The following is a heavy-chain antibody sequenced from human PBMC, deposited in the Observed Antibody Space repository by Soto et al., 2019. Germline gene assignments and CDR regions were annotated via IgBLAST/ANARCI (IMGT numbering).Heavy chain of an antibody. CDR2: IVVGSGNT. V-gene: IGHV1-58*02. CDR1: GFTFTRSA. Sequence: ASVKVSCKASGFTFTRSAMQWVRQARGQRLEWIGWIVVGSGNTNSAQKFQERVTITRDMSTNTAYMELSSLRADDTAVYYCAATSLPYYDVLTGYYHFGMDVWGQGTTVTVSS. CDR3: AATSLPYYDVLTGYYHFGMDV. D-gene: IGHD3-9*01. J-gene: IGHJ6*02.